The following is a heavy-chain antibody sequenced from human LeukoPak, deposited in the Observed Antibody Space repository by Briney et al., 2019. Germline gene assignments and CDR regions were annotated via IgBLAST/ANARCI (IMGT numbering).Heavy chain of an antibody. CDR3: AKDPDDYGDY. Sequence: GSLLLSCAAPGFTFSSYGMSWVRQAPGKGLEWVSAISGSGGSTYYADSVKGRFTISRDNSKNTLYLQMNSLRAEDTAVYYCAKDPDDYGDYWGQGTLVTVSS. J-gene: IGHJ4*02. CDR2: ISGSGGST. CDR1: GFTFSSYG. V-gene: IGHV3-23*01.